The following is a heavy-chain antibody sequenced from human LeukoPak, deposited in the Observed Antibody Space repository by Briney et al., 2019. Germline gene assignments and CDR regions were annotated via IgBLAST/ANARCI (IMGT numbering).Heavy chain of an antibody. Sequence: SETLSLTCTVSGASMDNNNYDWGWIRQPPGKGLEWVGSIYHAGAIYQNPSLKGRVTLSIDTSKNQFSLKLSSVTAADTAVYYCARGGHLYYYYYGMDVWGQGTTVTVSS. CDR2: IYHAGAI. CDR1: GASMDNNNYD. J-gene: IGHJ6*02. CDR3: ARGGHLYYYYYGMDV. V-gene: IGHV4-39*07.